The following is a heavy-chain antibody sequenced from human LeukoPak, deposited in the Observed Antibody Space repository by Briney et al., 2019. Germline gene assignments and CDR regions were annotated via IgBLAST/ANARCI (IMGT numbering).Heavy chain of an antibody. D-gene: IGHD6-19*01. CDR3: ARVDSRYSSGPTERVFEN. CDR2: IIPILGIA. Sequence: VASVKVSCKASGGTFSSYAISWVRQAPGQGLEWMGRIIPILGIANYAQKFQGRVTITADKSTSTAYMELSSLRSEDTAVYYCARVDSRYSSGPTERVFENWGQGTLVTVSS. J-gene: IGHJ4*02. V-gene: IGHV1-69*04. CDR1: GGTFSSYA.